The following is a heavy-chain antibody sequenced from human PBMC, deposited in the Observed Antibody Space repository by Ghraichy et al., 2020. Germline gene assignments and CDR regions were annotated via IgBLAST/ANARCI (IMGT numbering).Heavy chain of an antibody. D-gene: IGHD4/OR15-4a*01. Sequence: GGSLRLSCAASGFPFSPYAMSWVRQAPGMGLAWFSGINGSGVGPHYADSVKGRFSLSRDNSKNTMYLQMKSLGAEDTAVYYCAKVAMTIGPRQLDFWGQGSLVIVSS. V-gene: IGHV3-23*01. CDR3: AKVAMTIGPRQLDF. J-gene: IGHJ4*02. CDR2: INGSGVGP. CDR1: GFPFSPYA.